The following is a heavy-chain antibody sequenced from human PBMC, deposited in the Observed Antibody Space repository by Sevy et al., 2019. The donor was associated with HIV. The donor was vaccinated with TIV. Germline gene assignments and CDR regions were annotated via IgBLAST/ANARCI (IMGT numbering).Heavy chain of an antibody. CDR1: GFSFSSYS. D-gene: IGHD4-17*01. CDR3: ARDLPPSATTVAHFDC. J-gene: IGHJ4*02. Sequence: GGSLRLSCAASGFSFSSYSVSWVRQAPGKGLEWVSYISNSGNTISYSDSVRGRFTISRDNARNSLYLQMNSLRAEDTAVYYCARDLPPSATTVAHFDCWGQGTLVTVSS. V-gene: IGHV3-48*04. CDR2: ISNSGNTI.